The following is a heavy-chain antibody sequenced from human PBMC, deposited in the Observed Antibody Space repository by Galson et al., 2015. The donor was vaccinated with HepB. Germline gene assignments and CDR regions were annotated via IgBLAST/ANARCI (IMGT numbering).Heavy chain of an antibody. CDR1: GYSFTDYY. D-gene: IGHD3/OR15-3a*01. V-gene: IGHV1-2*02. CDR3: ARGGLTTHWYFDL. CDR2: LNPHSGDT. Sequence: SVKVSCKASGYSFTDYYIHWVRRAPGQGLEWMGWLNPHSGDTKYEQKFQGRVTMTRDTSTTTAYMDLISLTSADTAVYFCARGGLTTHWYFDLWGRGTLVTVSS. J-gene: IGHJ2*01.